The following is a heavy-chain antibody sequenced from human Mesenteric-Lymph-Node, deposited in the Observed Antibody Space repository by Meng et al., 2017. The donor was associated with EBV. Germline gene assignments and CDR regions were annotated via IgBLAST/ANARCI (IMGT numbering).Heavy chain of an antibody. CDR1: RYTFTSIA. CDR3: ARRQQLTNWFDP. CDR2: IIAYSGNT. Sequence: LGLSGTGVKKSGASLKCSCRTSRYTFTSIAFSWVRQAPGQGLEWMGGIIAYSGNTNYAQKLQGRVTMTTDTSTSTAYMEMRSLRSDDTAVYYCARRQQLTNWFDPWGQGTLVTVSS. D-gene: IGHD6-13*01. J-gene: IGHJ5*02. V-gene: IGHV1-18*01.